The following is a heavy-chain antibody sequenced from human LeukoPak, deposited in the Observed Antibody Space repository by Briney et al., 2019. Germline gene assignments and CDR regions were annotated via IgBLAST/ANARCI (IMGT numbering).Heavy chain of an antibody. CDR1: GGSFSDYH. V-gene: IGHV4-34*01. CDR3: ARVLCGGDCRYYYYHGMDA. Sequence: SATPSLTCAVYGGSFSDYHWTWIRQSPGAGPEWIWEINHSGRASYNPSLKSRVTISVDTSKQQISLKLTSVTAADTAVYYCARVLCGGDCRYYYYHGMDAWGQGTTVTVSS. CDR2: INHSGRA. D-gene: IGHD2-21*02. J-gene: IGHJ6*02.